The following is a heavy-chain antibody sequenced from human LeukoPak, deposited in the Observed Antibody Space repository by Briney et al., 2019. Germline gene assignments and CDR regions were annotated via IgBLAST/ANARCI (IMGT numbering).Heavy chain of an antibody. D-gene: IGHD6-19*01. V-gene: IGHV4-39*07. CDR3: ARSSGWYSAFDI. J-gene: IGHJ3*02. CDR2: IYYSGST. Sequence: SETLSLTCTVSGGSISSSSYYWGWIRQPPGKGLEWIGSIYYSGSTYYNPSLKSRVAISVDTSKNQFSLKMSSVTAADTAVYYCARSSGWYSAFDIWGQGTMVTVSS. CDR1: GGSISSSSYY.